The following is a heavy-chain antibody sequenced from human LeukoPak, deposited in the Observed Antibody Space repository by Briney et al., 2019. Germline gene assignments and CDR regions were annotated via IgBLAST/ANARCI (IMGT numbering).Heavy chain of an antibody. CDR2: IYYSGST. Sequence: SETLSLTCTVSGGSISSYYWSWIRQPPGKGLEWIGYIYYSGSTNYNPSLKSRVTISVDTSKNQFSLKLSSVTAADTAVYYCARDNREYGETTSPFYYYYGMDVWGQGTTVTVSS. CDR3: ARDNREYGETTSPFYYYYGMDV. J-gene: IGHJ6*02. CDR1: GGSISSYY. D-gene: IGHD4-17*01. V-gene: IGHV4-59*01.